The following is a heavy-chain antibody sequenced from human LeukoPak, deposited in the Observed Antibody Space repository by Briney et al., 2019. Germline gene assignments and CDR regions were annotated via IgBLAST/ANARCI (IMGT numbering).Heavy chain of an antibody. CDR1: GFTFSSYS. CDR2: ISSSSSYI. CDR3: ARAASERYFDWLLSYYGMDV. V-gene: IGHV3-21*01. D-gene: IGHD3-9*01. Sequence: SGESLRLSCAASGFTFSSYSMNWVRQAPGKGLEWVSSISSSSSYIYYADSVKGRFTISRDNAKNSLYLQMNSLRAEDTAVYYCARAASERYFDWLLSYYGMDVWGQGTTVTVSS. J-gene: IGHJ6*02.